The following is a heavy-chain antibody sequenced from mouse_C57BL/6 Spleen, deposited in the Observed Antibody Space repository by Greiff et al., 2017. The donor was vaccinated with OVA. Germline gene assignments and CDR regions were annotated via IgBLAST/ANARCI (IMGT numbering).Heavy chain of an antibody. CDR1: GYTFTDYE. V-gene: IGHV1-15*01. D-gene: IGHD2-3*01. CDR3: TRGYDGYAMDY. CDR2: IDPETGGT. Sequence: QVQLQQSGAELVRPGASVTLSCKASGYTFTDYEMHWVKQTPVHGLEWIGAIDPETGGTAYNQKFKGKAILTADKSSSTAYMELRSLTSEDSAVYYCTRGYDGYAMDYWGQGTSVTVSS. J-gene: IGHJ4*01.